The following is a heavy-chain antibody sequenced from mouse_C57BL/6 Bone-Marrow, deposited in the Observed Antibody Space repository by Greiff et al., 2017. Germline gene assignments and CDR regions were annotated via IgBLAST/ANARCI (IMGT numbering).Heavy chain of an antibody. J-gene: IGHJ3*01. D-gene: IGHD2-1*01. CDR1: GYTFTSYW. CDR3: ASDCYGNCVRGWFSY. V-gene: IGHV1-64*01. Sequence: QVQLQQPGAELVKPGASVKLSCKASGYTFTSYWMHWVQQRPGQGLEWIGMIHPNSGSTKYNEKFKSKATLTVDKSSSTAYMQLSILTSEDSAVYFFASDCYGNCVRGWFSYWGQGTLVTVSA. CDR2: IHPNSGST.